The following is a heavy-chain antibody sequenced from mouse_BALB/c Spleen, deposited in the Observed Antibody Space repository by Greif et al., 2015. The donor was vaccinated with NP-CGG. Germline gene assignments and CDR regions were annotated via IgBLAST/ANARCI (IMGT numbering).Heavy chain of an antibody. D-gene: IGHD2-4*01. CDR1: GYTFSSYW. J-gene: IGHJ3*01. CDR3: ARNGITDGRFAY. Sequence: VQLQQSGAELMKPGASVKISCKATGYTFSSYWIEWVKQRPGHGLEWIGEILPGSGSTNYNEKFKGKATFTADTSSNTAYMQLSSLTSEDSAVYYCARNGITDGRFAYWGQGTLVTVSA. V-gene: IGHV1-9*01. CDR2: ILPGSGST.